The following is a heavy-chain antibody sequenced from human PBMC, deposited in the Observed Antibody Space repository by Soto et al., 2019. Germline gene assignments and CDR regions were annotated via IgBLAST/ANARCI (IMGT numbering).Heavy chain of an antibody. Sequence: SETLSLTCNVSGGSISSYYWSWIRQPPGKGLDWIGHIYYSGSTNYNPSLKNRVTISLDTPKNQFSLKLSSVTAADTAVYYCARLSSHGDSPPKVDYWGPGTLFTVSS. CDR3: ARLSSHGDSPPKVDY. CDR1: GGSISSYY. J-gene: IGHJ4*02. CDR2: IYYSGST. V-gene: IGHV4-59*08. D-gene: IGHD4-17*01.